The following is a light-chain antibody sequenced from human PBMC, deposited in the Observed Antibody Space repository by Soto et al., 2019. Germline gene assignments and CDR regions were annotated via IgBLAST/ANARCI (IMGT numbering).Light chain of an antibody. CDR1: QGISNW. Sequence: DIQMTQSPSSVSASVGDRVSITCRASQGISNWLAWYQQKPGRAPKLLIYTGSSLQSGVPSRFSGTGSGTDFTLTISSLQXXXXXXXXXXXXXXXXLTFGGGTKVEIK. V-gene: IGKV1-12*01. CDR2: TGS. J-gene: IGKJ4*01. CDR3: XXXXXXXLT.